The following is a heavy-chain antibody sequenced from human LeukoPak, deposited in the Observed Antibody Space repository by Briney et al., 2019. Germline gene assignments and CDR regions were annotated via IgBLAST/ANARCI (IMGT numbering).Heavy chain of an antibody. CDR2: IYTSGST. D-gene: IGHD3-22*01. Sequence: SQTLSLTCTVSGGSISSGSYYWSWIRQPAGKGLEWIGRIYTSGSTNYNPSLKSRVTISVDTSKNQFSLKLSSVTAADTAVYYCATSSYDSSGYYYLKTNAFDIWGQGTMVTVPS. J-gene: IGHJ3*02. V-gene: IGHV4-61*02. CDR1: GGSISSGSYY. CDR3: ATSSYDSSGYYYLKTNAFDI.